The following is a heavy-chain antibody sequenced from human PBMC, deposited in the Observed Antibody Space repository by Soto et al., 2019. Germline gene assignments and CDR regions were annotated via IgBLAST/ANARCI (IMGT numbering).Heavy chain of an antibody. CDR3: ARDQDHDSSCYGF. Sequence: PSETLSLTCTVSGGSISSYYWSWIRQPPGKGLEWIGYIYYSGSTNYNPSLKSRVTISVDTSKNQFSLKLSSVTAADTAVYYCARDQDHDSSCYGFWGQGTLVTVSS. CDR2: IYYSGST. D-gene: IGHD3-22*01. J-gene: IGHJ4*02. V-gene: IGHV4-59*01. CDR1: GGSISSYY.